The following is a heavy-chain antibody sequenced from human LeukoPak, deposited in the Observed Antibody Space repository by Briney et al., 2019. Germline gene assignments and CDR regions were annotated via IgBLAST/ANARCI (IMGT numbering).Heavy chain of an antibody. CDR1: GFTVSSNY. Sequence: GGSLRLSCAASGFTVSSNYMSWVRQAPGKGLEWVANINRDGSEKYYVDSVKGRFTISRDNAKNSLYLQMNILRAEDTAVYYCVFGGGYDSNYWGQGTLVTVSS. D-gene: IGHD5-12*01. J-gene: IGHJ4*02. CDR3: VFGGGYDSNY. CDR2: INRDGSEK. V-gene: IGHV3-7*01.